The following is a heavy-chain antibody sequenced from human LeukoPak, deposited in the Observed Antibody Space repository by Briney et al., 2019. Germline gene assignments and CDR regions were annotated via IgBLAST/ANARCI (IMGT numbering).Heavy chain of an antibody. J-gene: IGHJ3*02. CDR3: ARGSLTYYDSSGYYYRAFDI. V-gene: IGHV4-31*03. Sequence: SETLSLTCTVSGGSISRGGYYWRWIRQHPGKGVEWIGYIYYSGSTYYNPSLKSRVTISVDTSKNQFSLKLSSVTAADTAVYYCARGSLTYYDSSGYYYRAFDIWGQGTMVTVSS. D-gene: IGHD3-22*01. CDR2: IYYSGST. CDR1: GGSISRGGYY.